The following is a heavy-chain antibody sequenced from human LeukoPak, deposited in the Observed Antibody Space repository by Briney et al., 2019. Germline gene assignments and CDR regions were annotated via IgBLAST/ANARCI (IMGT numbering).Heavy chain of an antibody. Sequence: ASVKVSCKASGYTFTGYYMHWVRQAPGQGLEWMGWINPNSGGTNYAQKFQGRVTMTRDTSISTAYMELSRLRSDDTAVYYCARDPRGALYDFWSGYGMWAFDIWGQGTMVTVSS. CDR1: GYTFTGYY. D-gene: IGHD3-3*01. CDR2: INPNSGGT. CDR3: ARDPRGALYDFWSGYGMWAFDI. J-gene: IGHJ3*02. V-gene: IGHV1-2*02.